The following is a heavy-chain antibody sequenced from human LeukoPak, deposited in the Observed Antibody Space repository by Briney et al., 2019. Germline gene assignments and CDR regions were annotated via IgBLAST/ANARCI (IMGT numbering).Heavy chain of an antibody. D-gene: IGHD3-10*01. V-gene: IGHV3-23*01. CDR3: AKLGTMVRGVYLDP. CDR1: GFTFSSYA. CDR2: ISSSGGST. J-gene: IGHJ5*02. Sequence: GGSLRLSCAASGFTFSSYAMSWVRQAPGKGLEWVSTISSSGGSTYYADSVKGRFTISRDNSKNTLYLQMNSLRAEDTAVYFCAKLGTMVRGVYLDPWGQGTLVTVSS.